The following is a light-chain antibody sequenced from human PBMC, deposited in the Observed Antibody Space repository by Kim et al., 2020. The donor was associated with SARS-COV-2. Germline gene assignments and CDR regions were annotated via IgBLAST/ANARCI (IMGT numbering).Light chain of an antibody. CDR2: GAS. CDR3: QQFNNWPLYS. CDR1: QSVNSN. V-gene: IGKV3-15*01. Sequence: EVMMTQSPATLSVSPGERATLSCRASQSVNSNLGWYQQKPVQAPRLLIYGASTRAPGVPARFSGSGSGTEFTLTISSLQSEDFAVYYCQQFNNWPLYSFGQGTKLEI. J-gene: IGKJ2*03.